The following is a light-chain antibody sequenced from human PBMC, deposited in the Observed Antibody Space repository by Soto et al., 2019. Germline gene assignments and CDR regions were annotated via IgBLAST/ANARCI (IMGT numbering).Light chain of an antibody. CDR3: QQYGSSLFT. V-gene: IGKV3-20*01. Sequence: EIVLTQSPGTLSLSPGERATLSCRASQCVSSSYLAWYQQKPGQAPRLLIYGASSRATGIPDRFSGSGSGTDFNLTISRLEPEDFAVYYCQQYGSSLFTFGGGTKVEIK. CDR1: QCVSSSY. J-gene: IGKJ4*01. CDR2: GAS.